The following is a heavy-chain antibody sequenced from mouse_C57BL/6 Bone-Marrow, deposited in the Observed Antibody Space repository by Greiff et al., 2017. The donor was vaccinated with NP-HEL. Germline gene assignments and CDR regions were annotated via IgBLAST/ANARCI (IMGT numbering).Heavy chain of an antibody. Sequence: VKLQQPGAELVRPGSSVKLSCKASGYTFTSYWMHWVKQRPIQGLEWIGNIDPSDSETHYNQKFKDKATLTVDKSSSTAYMQLSSLTSEDSAVYYCARGGTTVVGGNYFDYWGQGTTLTVSS. CDR1: GYTFTSYW. J-gene: IGHJ2*01. V-gene: IGHV1-52*01. D-gene: IGHD1-1*01. CDR3: ARGGTTVVGGNYFDY. CDR2: IDPSDSET.